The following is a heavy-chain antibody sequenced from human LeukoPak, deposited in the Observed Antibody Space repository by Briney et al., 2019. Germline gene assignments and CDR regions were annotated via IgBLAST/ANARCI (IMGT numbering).Heavy chain of an antibody. D-gene: IGHD4-17*01. Sequence: PRGSLRLSCAASGFTFNDFAMHWVRLTPGKGLEWVSGISWNSGRIGYADSAKGRFTISRDNAENSLYLQMNSLRTEDTALYYCVKDGGDYGDYSYYFDYWGQGTLVTVSS. J-gene: IGHJ4*02. V-gene: IGHV3-9*01. CDR2: ISWNSGRI. CDR1: GFTFNDFA. CDR3: VKDGGDYGDYSYYFDY.